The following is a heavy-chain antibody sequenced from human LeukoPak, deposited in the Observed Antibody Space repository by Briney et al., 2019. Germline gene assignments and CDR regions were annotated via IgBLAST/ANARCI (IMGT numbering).Heavy chain of an antibody. J-gene: IGHJ4*02. V-gene: IGHV4-39*07. D-gene: IGHD5-12*01. CDR2: IYYSGST. CDR3: ARDPGSGYEEHFDY. CDR1: GGSISSSSYY. Sequence: SETLSLTCTVSGGSISSSSYYWGWIRQPPGKGLEWIRSIYYSGSTYYNPSLKSRVTISVDTSKNQFSLKLSSVTAADTAVYYCARDPGSGYEEHFDYWGQGTLVTVSS.